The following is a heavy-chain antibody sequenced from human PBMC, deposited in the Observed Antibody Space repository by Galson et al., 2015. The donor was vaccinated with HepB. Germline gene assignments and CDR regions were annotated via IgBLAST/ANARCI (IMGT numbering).Heavy chain of an antibody. D-gene: IGHD3-10*01. Sequence: SLRLSCAVSGFTFSSYSVNWVRQAPGKGLEWVSSISSSNYIYYADSVKGRFTISKDSAKNSLFLQMNSLRAEDTAVYYCARGYGSGSSYNFAYWGQGTLVTVSS. CDR2: ISSSNYI. CDR1: GFTFSSYS. CDR3: ARGYGSGSSYNFAY. J-gene: IGHJ4*02. V-gene: IGHV3-21*01.